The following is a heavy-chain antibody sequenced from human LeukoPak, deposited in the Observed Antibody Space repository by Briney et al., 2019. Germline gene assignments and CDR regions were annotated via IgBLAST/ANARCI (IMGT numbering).Heavy chain of an antibody. J-gene: IGHJ4*02. CDR3: AKDRRYYYDTSEGFGLDY. CDR1: GFTFSSYG. V-gene: IGHV3-30*18. Sequence: TGGSLRLSCAASGFTFSSYGMHWVRQAPGKGLEWVAFISYDGTYEYYPDSMRGRFTISRDTSKNTVYLQISSLRSEDTAVYYCAKDRRYYYDTSEGFGLDYWGQGTLITVSS. D-gene: IGHD3-16*01. CDR2: ISYDGTYE.